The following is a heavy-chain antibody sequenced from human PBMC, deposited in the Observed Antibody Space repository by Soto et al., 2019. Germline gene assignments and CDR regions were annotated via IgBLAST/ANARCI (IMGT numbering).Heavy chain of an antibody. D-gene: IGHD1-26*01. CDR1: GGSFSGYY. V-gene: IGHV4-34*01. Sequence: QVQLQQWGAGLLKPSETLSLTCAVYGGSFSGYYWSWIRQPPGKGLEWIGEINHSGSTNYNPSLKSRVIISVDTSKNQFSLKLSSVTAADTAVYYCASSAPVGATGGYYYYYGMDVWGQGTTVTVSS. CDR3: ASSAPVGATGGYYYYYGMDV. J-gene: IGHJ6*02. CDR2: INHSGST.